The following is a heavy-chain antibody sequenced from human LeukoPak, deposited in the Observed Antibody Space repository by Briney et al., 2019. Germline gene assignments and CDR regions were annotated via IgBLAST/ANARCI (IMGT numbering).Heavy chain of an antibody. CDR1: GGSISSYY. V-gene: IGHV4-59*01. CDR3: AREALHRYPPWYYYYYYMDV. D-gene: IGHD1-14*01. J-gene: IGHJ6*03. Sequence: SETLSLTCTVSGGSISSYYRSWIRQPPGKGLEWIGYIYYSGSTNYNPSLKSRVTISVDTSKNQFSLKLSSVTAADTAVYYCAREALHRYPPWYYYYYYMDVWGKGTTVTVSS. CDR2: IYYSGST.